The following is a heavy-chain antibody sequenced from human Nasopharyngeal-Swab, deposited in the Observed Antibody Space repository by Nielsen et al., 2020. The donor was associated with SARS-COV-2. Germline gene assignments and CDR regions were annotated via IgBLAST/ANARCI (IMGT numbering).Heavy chain of an antibody. CDR3: ARDSFSLGGGHYYYYMDV. CDR1: GFTFSDHY. Sequence: GGSLRLSCAAPGFTFSDHYMDWVRQAPGKGLEWVGRTRNKANSHTTEYAASVKGRFTISRDNSKNTLYLQMNSLRAEDTAVYYCARDSFSLGGGHYYYYMDVWGKGTTVTVSS. V-gene: IGHV3-72*01. D-gene: IGHD1-26*01. CDR2: TRNKANSHTT. J-gene: IGHJ6*03.